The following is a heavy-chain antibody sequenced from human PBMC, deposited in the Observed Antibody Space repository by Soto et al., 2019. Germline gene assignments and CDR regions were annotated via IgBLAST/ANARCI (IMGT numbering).Heavy chain of an antibody. CDR1: GYTFTSYG. Sequence: ASVKVSCKASGYTFTSYGISWVRQAPGQGLEWMGWISAYSGNTNYAQKLQGRVTMTTDTSTSTAYMELRSLRSDDTAVYYCARDCEVDTGPPDAFDIWGQGTMVTVSS. D-gene: IGHD5-18*01. V-gene: IGHV1-18*01. CDR3: ARDCEVDTGPPDAFDI. J-gene: IGHJ3*02. CDR2: ISAYSGNT.